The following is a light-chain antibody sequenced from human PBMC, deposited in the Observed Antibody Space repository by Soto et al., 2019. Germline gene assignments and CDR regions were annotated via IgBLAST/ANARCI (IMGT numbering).Light chain of an antibody. CDR1: QSVLSSSDRRHY. V-gene: IGKV4-1*01. Sequence: DIVMTQSPDSLAVSLGERATINGKSSQSVLSSSDRRHYLAWYQQKPGQPLKLLIYWASTRESGVPDRFSGSGSETDFTLTISSLQAEDVAVYYCQPYYDTPLTFGRGTKLEIK. CDR2: WAS. J-gene: IGKJ2*01. CDR3: QPYYDTPLT.